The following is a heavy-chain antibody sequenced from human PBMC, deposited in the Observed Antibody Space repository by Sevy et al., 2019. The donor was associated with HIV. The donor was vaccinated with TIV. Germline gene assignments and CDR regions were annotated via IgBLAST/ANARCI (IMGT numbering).Heavy chain of an antibody. CDR3: ARDAAEYSSSTLDY. Sequence: GGSLRLSCAASGFTFSSYAKHWVRQAPGKGLEWVAVISYDGSNKYYADSVKGRFTISRDNSKNTLYLQMNSLRAEDTAVYYCARDAAEYSSSTLDYWGQGTLVTVSS. J-gene: IGHJ4*02. CDR1: GFTFSSYA. V-gene: IGHV3-30*04. D-gene: IGHD6-6*01. CDR2: ISYDGSNK.